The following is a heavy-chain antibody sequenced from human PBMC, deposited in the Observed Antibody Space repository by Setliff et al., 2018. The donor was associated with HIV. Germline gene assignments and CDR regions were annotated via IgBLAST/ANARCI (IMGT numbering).Heavy chain of an antibody. CDR1: GGSISSSSYY. J-gene: IGHJ6*03. CDR2: IYYSGST. CDR3: ARRCSYYMDV. V-gene: IGHV4-39*01. Sequence: PSETLSLTCTVSGGSISSSSYYWGWIRQPPGKGLEWMGSIYYSGSTYYNPSLKSRVTISVDTSKNQFSLKLSSVTAADTAVYYCARRCSYYMDVWGKGTTVTVAS.